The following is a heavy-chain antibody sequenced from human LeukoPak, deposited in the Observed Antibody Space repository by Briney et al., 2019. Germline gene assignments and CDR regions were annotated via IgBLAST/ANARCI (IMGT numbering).Heavy chain of an antibody. V-gene: IGHV3-48*03. D-gene: IGHD5-12*01. CDR3: ARGPSGYHNT. CDR2: ISSSDSTI. J-gene: IGHJ4*02. Sequence: GGSLRLSCAASGFTFSSYEMNWVRQAPGKGLEWVSYISSSDSTIYYADSVKGRFTISRDNSKNTLYLQMNSLRAEDTAVYYCARGPSGYHNTGGQGTLVTVSS. CDR1: GFTFSSYE.